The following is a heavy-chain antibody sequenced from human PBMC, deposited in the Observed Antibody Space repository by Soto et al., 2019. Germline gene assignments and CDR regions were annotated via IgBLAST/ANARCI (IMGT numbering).Heavy chain of an antibody. D-gene: IGHD2-8*01. CDR1: GYSFTSYG. CDR2: INAANGDT. J-gene: IGHJ4*02. CDR3: ARDRRYCTNGVCYLYYFDY. Sequence: GASVKVSCKASGYSFTSYGMHWVRQAPGQRLQWMGWINAANGDTKYSPKFQGRVTITRDTSASTAYMELSSLRSEDTAVYYCARDRRYCTNGVCYLYYFDYWGQGTLVTVSS. V-gene: IGHV1-3*01.